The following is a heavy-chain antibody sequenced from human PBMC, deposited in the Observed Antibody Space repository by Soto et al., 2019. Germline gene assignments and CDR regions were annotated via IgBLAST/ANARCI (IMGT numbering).Heavy chain of an antibody. Sequence: SETLSLTCTVSGGSFKSGSYSWSWIRQPPGKGLEWIGYVYHTGRTSYNPSLKSRVSIPMDTSKNQFSLNLDSVTAADTAVYFCARGFAYFHSWGQGTLVTVSS. D-gene: IGHD3-3*01. J-gene: IGHJ4*02. CDR3: ARGFAYFHS. CDR2: VYHTGRT. CDR1: GGSFKSGSYS. V-gene: IGHV4-61*01.